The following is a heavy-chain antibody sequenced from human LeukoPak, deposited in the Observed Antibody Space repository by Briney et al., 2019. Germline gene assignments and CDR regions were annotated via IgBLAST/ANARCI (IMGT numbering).Heavy chain of an antibody. CDR1: GYTLTKYY. Sequence: GASVKVSCKASGYTLTKYYIHWVRQAPGQRPEWMGLINPGGDNTNYAQNFQGRVTMTSDTSTSTVYMELSSLRSEDTAIYYCARIRDGYNDAYDIWGQGTVVTVPS. V-gene: IGHV1-46*01. D-gene: IGHD5-24*01. CDR3: ARIRDGYNDAYDI. J-gene: IGHJ3*02. CDR2: INPGGDNT.